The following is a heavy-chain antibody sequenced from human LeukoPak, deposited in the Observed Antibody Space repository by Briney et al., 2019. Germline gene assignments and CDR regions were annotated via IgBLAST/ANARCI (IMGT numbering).Heavy chain of an antibody. J-gene: IGHJ4*02. CDR3: ARVGHDFWSGYYIDY. V-gene: IGHV4-30-2*01. D-gene: IGHD3-3*01. CDR2: IYHSGST. CDR1: GGSISSGGYS. Sequence: SETLSLTCTVSGGSISSGGYSWSWIRQPPGTGLEWIGYIYHSGSTYYNPSLKSRVTISVDRSKNQFSLKLSSVTAADTAVYYCARVGHDFWSGYYIDYWGQGTLVTVSS.